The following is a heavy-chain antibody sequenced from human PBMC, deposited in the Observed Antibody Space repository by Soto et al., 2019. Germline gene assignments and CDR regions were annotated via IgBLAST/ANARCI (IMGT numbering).Heavy chain of an antibody. D-gene: IGHD5-18*01. V-gene: IGHV3-9*01. CDR3: ARDPSVTAIGRADH. CDR1: VFTFDEYA. CDR2: INWNSAVI. Sequence: SLRLSCLVSVFTFDEYAMHWLRQAPGGGLEWVSGINWNSAVIGYADSVKGRFTISRDNAKNALYLQMTSLRSEDTALYYCARDPSVTAIGRADHWGQGTLVTVSS. J-gene: IGHJ4*02.